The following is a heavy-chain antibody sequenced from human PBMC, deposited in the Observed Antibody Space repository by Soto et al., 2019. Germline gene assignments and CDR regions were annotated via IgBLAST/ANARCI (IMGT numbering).Heavy chain of an antibody. CDR2: IKSQTDGGTT. V-gene: IGHV3-15*07. CDR1: GFTFTYAW. J-gene: IGHJ3*02. Sequence: GGSLRLSCAASGFTFTYAWMNWVRQAPGKGLEWVGRIKSQTDGGTTDYAAPVKGRFTISRDDSKNTLYVQMDSLRAEDTAVYYCAKDGGGEGAFDIWGQGTMVTVSS. CDR3: AKDGGGEGAFDI. D-gene: IGHD3-16*01.